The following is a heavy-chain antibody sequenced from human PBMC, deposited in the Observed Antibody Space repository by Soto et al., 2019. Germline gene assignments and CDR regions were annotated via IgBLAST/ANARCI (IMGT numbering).Heavy chain of an antibody. CDR1: GGSISSGGYY. CDR3: ARGVRGFGDV. V-gene: IGHV4-31*03. Sequence: SEALSLTCTVSGGSISSGGYYWSWIRQHPGKGLEWIGYIYYSGSTYYNPSLKSRVTISVDTSKNQFSLKLSSVTAADTAVYYCARGVRGFGDVWGQGTTVTVSS. D-gene: IGHD3-10*01. CDR2: IYYSGST. J-gene: IGHJ6*02.